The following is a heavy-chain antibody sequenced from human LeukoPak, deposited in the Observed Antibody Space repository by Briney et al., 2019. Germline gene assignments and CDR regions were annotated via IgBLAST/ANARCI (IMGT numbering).Heavy chain of an antibody. V-gene: IGHV3-23*01. CDR2: ISGSGGST. CDR3: AKDRITMIVATFYY. D-gene: IGHD3-22*01. CDR1: GFTFPSHA. Sequence: LRLSCAASGFTFPSHAMSWVRQARGEGLDRVSAISGSGGSTYYADSVKGRFTISRDNSKNTLYLQMSSLRAEATAVYYFAKDRITMIVATFYYWGQGTLVTVSS. J-gene: IGHJ4*02.